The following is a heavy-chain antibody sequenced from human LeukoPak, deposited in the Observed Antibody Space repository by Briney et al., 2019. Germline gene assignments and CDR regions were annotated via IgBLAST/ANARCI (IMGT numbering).Heavy chain of an antibody. CDR1: GGSISSYY. J-gene: IGHJ6*02. CDR3: ARADPLRYYGMDV. Sequence: SEILSLTCTVSGGSISSYYWSWLRQPPGKGLEWIGYIYYSGSTNYNPSLKSRVTISVDTSKNQFSLKLSSVTAADTAVYYCARADPLRYYGMDVWGQGTTVTVSS. D-gene: IGHD3-16*01. V-gene: IGHV4-59*01. CDR2: IYYSGST.